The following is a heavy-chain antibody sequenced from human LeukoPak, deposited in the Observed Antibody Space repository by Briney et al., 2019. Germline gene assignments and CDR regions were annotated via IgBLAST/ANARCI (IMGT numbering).Heavy chain of an antibody. V-gene: IGHV3-30*02. CDR1: GVSLTNYA. D-gene: IGHD4-17*01. Sequence: PGGSLRLSCAAFGVSLTNYAMHWVRQAPGKGLEWVALIWSNGSNKYYADSVKGRFTISRDNAENSLYLQMNSLRAEDTALYYCAKGPTYGDYEEYYFDYWGQGTLVTVSS. J-gene: IGHJ4*02. CDR2: IWSNGSNK. CDR3: AKGPTYGDYEEYYFDY.